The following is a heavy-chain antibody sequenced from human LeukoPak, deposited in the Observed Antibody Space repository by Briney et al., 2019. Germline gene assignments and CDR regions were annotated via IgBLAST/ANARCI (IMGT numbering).Heavy chain of an antibody. Sequence: GGSLRLSCTAAGFTFDDYGMSWVRQIPGKGLEWVAGITWNGGSTDYAVSVRGRFTISRDNAKKSLYLQMNSLRAEDTAVYYCVRDRLGDFYFDYWGQGTLVTVSS. CDR2: ITWNGGST. D-gene: IGHD3-16*01. J-gene: IGHJ4*02. V-gene: IGHV3-20*04. CDR3: VRDRLGDFYFDY. CDR1: GFTFDDYG.